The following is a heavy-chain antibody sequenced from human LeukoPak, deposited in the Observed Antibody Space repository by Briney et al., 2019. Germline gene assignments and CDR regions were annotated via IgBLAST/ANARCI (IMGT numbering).Heavy chain of an antibody. CDR1: GDSVSSNSAV. J-gene: IGHJ4*02. V-gene: IGHV6-1*01. Sequence: SQTLSLTCAIPGDSVSSNSAVWSWIRQSPSRGLEWLGRTYYRSQWYSEYAVYVRGRITINSNTSKNQFSLHLNSVTPDDTAVYYCARWVGSAGRFDNWGQGSLVTVSS. CDR3: ARWVGSAGRFDN. D-gene: IGHD1-26*01. CDR2: TYYRSQWYS.